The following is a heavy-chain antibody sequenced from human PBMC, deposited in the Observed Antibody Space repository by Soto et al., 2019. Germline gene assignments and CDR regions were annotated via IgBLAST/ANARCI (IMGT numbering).Heavy chain of an antibody. CDR2: IYHSGST. D-gene: IGHD3-22*01. V-gene: IGHV4-30-2*01. CDR3: ASALGSSGYM. Sequence: QLQLQESGSGLVKPSQTLSLTCAVSGGSISSGGYSWSWIRQPPGKGLEWIGYIYHSGSTYYNPSLKNRVTISVDRSKNQYSLKLSSVTAADTAVYYLASALGSSGYMWGQGTLATVSS. J-gene: IGHJ4*02. CDR1: GGSISSGGYS.